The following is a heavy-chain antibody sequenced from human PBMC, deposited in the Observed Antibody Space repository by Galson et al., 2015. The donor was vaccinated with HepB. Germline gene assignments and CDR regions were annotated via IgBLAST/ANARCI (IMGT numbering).Heavy chain of an antibody. CDR3: ARGLGYCSSTSCSEDY. V-gene: IGHV1-3*01. J-gene: IGHJ4*02. D-gene: IGHD2-2*01. CDR2: INAGNGNT. CDR1: GHTFTSYA. Sequence: SVKVSCKASGHTFTSYAMHWVRQAPGQRLEWMGWINAGNGNTKYSQKFQGRVTITRDTSASTAYMELSSLRSEDTAVYYCARGLGYCSSTSCSEDYWGQGTLVTVSS.